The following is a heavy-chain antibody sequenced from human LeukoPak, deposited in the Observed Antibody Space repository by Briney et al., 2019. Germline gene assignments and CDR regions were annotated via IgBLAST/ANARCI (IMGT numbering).Heavy chain of an antibody. CDR1: GGSISSYY. D-gene: IGHD2-2*02. CDR3: ARGDRDIVVVPAAIEAFDI. J-gene: IGHJ3*02. V-gene: IGHV4-34*01. CDR2: INHSGST. Sequence: SETLSLTCTVSGGSISSYYWSWIRQPPGKGLEWIGEINHSGSTNYNPSLKSRVTISVDTSKNQFSLKLSSVTAADTAVYYCARGDRDIVVVPAAIEAFDIWGQGTMVTVSS.